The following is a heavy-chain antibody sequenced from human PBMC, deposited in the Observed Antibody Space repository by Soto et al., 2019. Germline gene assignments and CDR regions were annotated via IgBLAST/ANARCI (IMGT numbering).Heavy chain of an antibody. CDR3: ARQRTSVVTQAYFDV. CDR2: IYYSGST. D-gene: IGHD2-21*02. CDR1: GDSISSRSYY. V-gene: IGHV4-39*01. Sequence: SETLSLTCTVTGDSISSRSYYWGWIRQPPGKGLEWIGSIYYSGSTYNNPSLRSRVSMSIDTSKDQFSLKLKSVTAADTALYFCARQRTSVVTQAYFDVWGPVSLVTVSS. J-gene: IGHJ4*02.